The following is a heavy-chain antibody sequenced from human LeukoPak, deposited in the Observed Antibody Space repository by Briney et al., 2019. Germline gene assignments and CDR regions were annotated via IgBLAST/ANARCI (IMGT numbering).Heavy chain of an antibody. Sequence: GASVKVSCKVSGYTLTELSMHWVRQAPGKGLEWMGGFDPEDGETIYAQKFQGRVTMTEDTSTDTAYMELSSLRSEDTAVYYCATPGGLWFGESRTPPLDYWGQGTLVTVSS. V-gene: IGHV1-24*01. CDR3: ATPGGLWFGESRTPPLDY. CDR2: FDPEDGET. CDR1: GYTLTELS. J-gene: IGHJ4*02. D-gene: IGHD3-10*01.